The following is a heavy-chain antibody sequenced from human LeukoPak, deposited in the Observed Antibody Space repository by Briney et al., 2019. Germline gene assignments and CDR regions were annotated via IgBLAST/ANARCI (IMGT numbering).Heavy chain of an antibody. CDR3: ARDSEQLLVDY. J-gene: IGHJ4*02. CDR2: INSSSSYI. V-gene: IGHV3-21*01. Sequence: PGGSLRLSCAASGFTFSSYNMNWVRQAPGKGLEWVSAINSSSSYIYYADSVKGRFTIYRDNPKNSLYLQMNSLRAEDTAVYYCARDSEQLLVDYWGQGTLVTVSS. CDR1: GFTFSSYN. D-gene: IGHD6-6*01.